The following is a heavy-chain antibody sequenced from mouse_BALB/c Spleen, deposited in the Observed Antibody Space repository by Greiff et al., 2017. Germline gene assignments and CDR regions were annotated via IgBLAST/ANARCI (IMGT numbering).Heavy chain of an antibody. Sequence: EVKLVESGGGLVKPGGSLKLSCAASGFTFSSYTMSWVRQTPEKRLEWVATISSGGGNTYYPDSVKGRFTISRDNAKNNLYLQMSSLRSEDTALYYCARYYYDYSYWYFDVWGAGTTVTVSS. CDR1: GFTFSSYT. D-gene: IGHD2-4*01. J-gene: IGHJ1*01. CDR3: ARYYYDYSYWYFDV. V-gene: IGHV5-9*03. CDR2: ISSGGGNT.